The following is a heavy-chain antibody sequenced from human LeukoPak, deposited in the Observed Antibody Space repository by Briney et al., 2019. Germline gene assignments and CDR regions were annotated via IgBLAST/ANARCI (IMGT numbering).Heavy chain of an antibody. J-gene: IGHJ5*02. CDR3: ARTYNWFDP. CDR2: IYHSGST. Sequence: SETLSLTCAVSGGSISSGGYSWSWIRQPPGKGLEWIGYIYHSGSTYYNPSLKSRVTISVDTSKNQFSLKLSSVTAADTAVYYCARTYNWFDPWGQGTLVTVSS. CDR1: GGSISSGGYS. V-gene: IGHV4-30-2*01.